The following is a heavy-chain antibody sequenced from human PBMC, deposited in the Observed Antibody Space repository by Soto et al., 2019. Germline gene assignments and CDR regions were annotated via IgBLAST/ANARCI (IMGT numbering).Heavy chain of an antibody. CDR2: IYYSGST. J-gene: IGHJ5*02. CDR3: ARHYGYCSGGSCYDGFDP. CDR1: GGSISSYY. V-gene: IGHV4-59*08. Sequence: SETLSLTCTVSGGSISSYYWSWIRQPPGKGLEWIGYIYYSGSTNYNPSLKSRVTISVDTSKNQFSLKLSSVTAADTAVYYCARHYGYCSGGSCYDGFDPWGQGTLVTVSS. D-gene: IGHD2-15*01.